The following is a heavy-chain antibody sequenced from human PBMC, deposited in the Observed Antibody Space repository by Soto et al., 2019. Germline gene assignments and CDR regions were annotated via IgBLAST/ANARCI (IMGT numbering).Heavy chain of an antibody. V-gene: IGHV4-39*01. D-gene: IGHD3-3*01. Sequence: SETLSLTRPVSGGSISSSSYYWGWVRPPPGKGVGGIGGNYYSGSAYYNPSLKSRVTISEDTSKNQFSLKLSSVTAADTAVYYCARLTPIYDFWSGYYTGGNYYYGMDVWGQGTTVTVSS. J-gene: IGHJ6*02. CDR1: GGSISSSSYY. CDR3: ARLTPIYDFWSGYYTGGNYYYGMDV. CDR2: NYYSGSA.